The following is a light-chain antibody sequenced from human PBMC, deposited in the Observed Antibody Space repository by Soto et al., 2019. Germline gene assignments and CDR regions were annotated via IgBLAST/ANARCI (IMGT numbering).Light chain of an antibody. J-gene: IGLJ7*01. CDR1: SSNIGAGYD. CDR2: DNT. Sequence: QSVLTQPPSVSGAPGQRVTISCTGSSSNIGAGYDVNWYQQLPGTAPKLLIYDNTYRPSGVPDRFSDSKSGTSASLAITGLQAEDEADYYCQSYDSSLSGAVFGGGTKLTVL. CDR3: QSYDSSLSGAV. V-gene: IGLV1-40*01.